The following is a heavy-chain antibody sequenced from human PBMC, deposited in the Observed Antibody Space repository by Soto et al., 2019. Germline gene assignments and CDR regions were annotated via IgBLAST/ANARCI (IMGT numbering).Heavy chain of an antibody. Sequence: PGGSLRLSCAASGFTFSSYGMHWVRQAPGKGLEWVAVISYDGSKKFYVDSVEGRFTISRDDSKNTLYLQMNSLRAEDTAVYYCAKEITLVRGAPQTFDYWGQGTLVTVSS. V-gene: IGHV3-30*18. D-gene: IGHD3-10*01. J-gene: IGHJ4*02. CDR3: AKEITLVRGAPQTFDY. CDR1: GFTFSSYG. CDR2: ISYDGSKK.